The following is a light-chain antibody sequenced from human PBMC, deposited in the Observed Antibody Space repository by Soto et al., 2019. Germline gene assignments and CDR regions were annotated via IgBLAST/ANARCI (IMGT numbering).Light chain of an antibody. J-gene: IGLJ1*01. CDR1: RIGYKT. CDR2: DDR. Sequence: SYELAQPPSVSVAPGQTATMTCGGNRIGYKTVHWYQQKPGQAPVVVVHDDRDRPSGIPERFSGANSGDTATLTISRVEAGDEADYFCQVWDSSRDQCVFGTGTKVTVL. CDR3: QVWDSSRDQCV. V-gene: IGLV3-21*02.